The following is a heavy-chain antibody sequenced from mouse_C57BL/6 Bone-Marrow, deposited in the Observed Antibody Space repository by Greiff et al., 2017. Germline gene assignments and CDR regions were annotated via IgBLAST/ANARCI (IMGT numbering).Heavy chain of an antibody. V-gene: IGHV1-82*01. D-gene: IGHD1-1*01. CDR3: ARRVITTVVATDWYFDV. CDR2: FYPGDGDT. J-gene: IGHJ1*03. Sequence: VPLQQSGPELVKPGASVKISCKASGYAFSSSWMNWVKQRPGTGLEWIGRFYPGDGDTNYNGTFKGKDTLTADKSSSSAYMPLSSLTSEDSAVDFCARRVITTVVATDWYFDVWGTGTTVTVSA. CDR1: GYAFSSSW.